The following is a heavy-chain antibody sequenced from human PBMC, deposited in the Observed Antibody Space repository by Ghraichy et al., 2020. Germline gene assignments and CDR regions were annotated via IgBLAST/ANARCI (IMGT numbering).Heavy chain of an antibody. CDR3: ARHVGAGWTPFDY. J-gene: IGHJ4*02. CDR2: IYFSGST. CDR1: GGSISSSSYY. Sequence: SETLSLTCTASGGSISSSSYYWGWIRQPPGKGLEWIGSIYFSGSTYYNPSLKSRLTISVDTSKNQFSLKLSSVTAADTAVYYCARHVGAGWTPFDYWGQGTLVTVSS. V-gene: IGHV4-39*01. D-gene: IGHD2-15*01.